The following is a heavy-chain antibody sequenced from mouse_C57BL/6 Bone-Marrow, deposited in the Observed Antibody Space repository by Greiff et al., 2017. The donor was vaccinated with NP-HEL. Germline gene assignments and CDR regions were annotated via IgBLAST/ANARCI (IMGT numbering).Heavy chain of an antibody. D-gene: IGHD1-1*01. CDR3: AGHEGDYGSPAWFAY. V-gene: IGHV1-62-2*01. Sequence: VKLMESGAELVKPGASVKLSCKASGYTFTEYTIHWVKQRSGQGLEWIGWFYPGSGSIKYNEKFKDKATLTADKSSSTVYMELSRLTSEDSAVYFGAGHEGDYGSPAWFAYWGQGTLVTVSA. CDR2: FYPGSGSI. CDR1: GYTFTEYT. J-gene: IGHJ3*01.